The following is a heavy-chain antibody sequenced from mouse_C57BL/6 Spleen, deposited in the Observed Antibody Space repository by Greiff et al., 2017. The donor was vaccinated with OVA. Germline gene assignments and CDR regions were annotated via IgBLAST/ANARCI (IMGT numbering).Heavy chain of an antibody. CDR2: IDPSDSYT. CDR3: ARVEDYYGSRFAMDY. J-gene: IGHJ4*01. Sequence: QVQLQQPGAELVKPGASVKLSCKASGYTFTSYWMQWVKQRPGQGLEWIGEIDPSDSYTNYNQKFKGKATLTVDTSSSTAYMQLSSLTSEDSAVYYCARVEDYYGSRFAMDYWGQGTSVTVSS. D-gene: IGHD1-1*01. CDR1: GYTFTSYW. V-gene: IGHV1-50*01.